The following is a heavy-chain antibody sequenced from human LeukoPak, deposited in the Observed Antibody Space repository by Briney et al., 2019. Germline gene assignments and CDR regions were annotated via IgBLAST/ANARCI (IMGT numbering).Heavy chain of an antibody. CDR2: ISSSSSTI. V-gene: IGHV3-48*04. CDR3: ARDEWGYSYGSGKLE. Sequence: GGSLRLSCAAPGFTFSSYSMNWVRQAPGKGLEWVSYISSSSSTIYYADSVKGRFTISRDNAKNSLYLQMNSLRAEDTAVYYCARDEWGYSYGSGKLEWGQGTLVTVSS. D-gene: IGHD5-18*01. CDR1: GFTFSSYS. J-gene: IGHJ4*02.